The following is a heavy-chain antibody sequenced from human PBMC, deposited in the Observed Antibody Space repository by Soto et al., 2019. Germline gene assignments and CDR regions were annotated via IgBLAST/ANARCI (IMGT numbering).Heavy chain of an antibody. CDR3: ARDWSGGGNSVIDY. CDR2: IWYDGSNK. CDR1: GFTFSSYG. Sequence: QVQLVESGGGVVQPGRSLRLSCAASGFTFSSYGMHWVRQAPGKGLEWVAVIWYDGSNKYYADSVKARFTISRDNSKNTLYLQMNSLRAEDTAVYYCARDWSGGGNSVIDYWGQGTLVTVSS. V-gene: IGHV3-33*01. J-gene: IGHJ4*02. D-gene: IGHD2-21*02.